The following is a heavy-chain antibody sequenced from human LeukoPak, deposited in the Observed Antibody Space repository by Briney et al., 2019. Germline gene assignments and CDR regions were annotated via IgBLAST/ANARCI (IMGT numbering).Heavy chain of an antibody. CDR3: AKDGAPNAGYMDV. D-gene: IGHD3-10*01. J-gene: IGHJ6*03. Sequence: GGSLRLSCAASGFTFDDYAMHWVRQAPGKGLEWVSGISWNSGSIGYADSVKGRFTISRDNAKNSLYLQMNSLRAEDMALYYCAKDGAPNAGYMDVWGKGTTVTVPS. CDR2: ISWNSGSI. CDR1: GFTFDDYA. V-gene: IGHV3-9*03.